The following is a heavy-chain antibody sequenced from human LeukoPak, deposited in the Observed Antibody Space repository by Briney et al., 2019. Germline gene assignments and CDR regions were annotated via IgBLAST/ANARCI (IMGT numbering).Heavy chain of an antibody. V-gene: IGHV3-21*01. CDR1: GFTFSSYR. CDR3: ARDTYDFWSGFDY. J-gene: IGHJ4*02. D-gene: IGHD3-3*01. Sequence: PGGSLRLSCAASGFTFSSYRMNWVRQAPGKGLEWVSSISSSSSYIYYADSVKGRFTISRDNAKNSLYLQMNSLRAEDTAVYYCARDTYDFWSGFDYWGQGTLVTVSS. CDR2: ISSSSSYI.